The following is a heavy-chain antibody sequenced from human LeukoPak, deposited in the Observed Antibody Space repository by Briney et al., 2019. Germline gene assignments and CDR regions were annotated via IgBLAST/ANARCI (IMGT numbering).Heavy chain of an antibody. D-gene: IGHD3-3*01. V-gene: IGHV1-69*05. CDR1: GGTFSSYA. Sequence: ASVKVSCKASGGTFSSYAISWVRQAPGQGLEWMGGIIPIFGTANYAQKFQGRVTITTDESTSTAYMELSSLRSEDTAVYYCARRRGITIFQGGMPTVWLDPWGQGTLVTVSS. J-gene: IGHJ5*02. CDR3: ARRRGITIFQGGMPTVWLDP. CDR2: IIPIFGTA.